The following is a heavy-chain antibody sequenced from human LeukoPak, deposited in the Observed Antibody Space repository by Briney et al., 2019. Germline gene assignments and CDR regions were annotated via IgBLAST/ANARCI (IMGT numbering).Heavy chain of an antibody. Sequence: GGSLRLSCAASGFTFSSYGMHWVRQAPGKGPEWVAVISYDGSNKYYADSVKGRFTISRDNSKNTLYLQMDSLRAEDTAVYYCAKVAVAVAGDYWGQGTLVTVSS. CDR3: AKVAVAVAGDY. V-gene: IGHV3-30*18. CDR1: GFTFSSYG. D-gene: IGHD6-19*01. CDR2: ISYDGSNK. J-gene: IGHJ4*02.